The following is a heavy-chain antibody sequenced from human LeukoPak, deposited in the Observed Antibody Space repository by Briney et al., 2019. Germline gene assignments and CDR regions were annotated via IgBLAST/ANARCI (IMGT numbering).Heavy chain of an antibody. V-gene: IGHV4-34*01. CDR2: INHSGST. CDR3: ARSRGRRGYSYGFDY. Sequence: KPSETLSLTCAVYGGSFSGYYWSWIRQPPGKGLEWFGEINHSGSTNYNPSLKSRVTISVDTSKNQFSLKLSSVTAADTAVYYCARSRGRRGYSYGFDYWGQGTLVTVSS. D-gene: IGHD5-18*01. CDR1: GGSFSGYY. J-gene: IGHJ4*02.